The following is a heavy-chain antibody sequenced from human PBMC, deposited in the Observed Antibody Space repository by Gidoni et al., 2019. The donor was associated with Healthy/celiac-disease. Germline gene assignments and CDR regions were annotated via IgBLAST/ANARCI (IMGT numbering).Heavy chain of an antibody. Sequence: QVQLVESGGGVVQPGRSLRLSCAASGFPFSSYAMHWVRQAPGKGLEWVAVISYDGSNKYYAESVKGRFTISRDNSKNTLYLQMNSLRAEDTAVYYCARAEDIVVVVAATGLDYWGQGTLVTVSS. V-gene: IGHV3-30-3*01. J-gene: IGHJ4*02. CDR1: GFPFSSYA. CDR2: ISYDGSNK. D-gene: IGHD2-15*01. CDR3: ARAEDIVVVVAATGLDY.